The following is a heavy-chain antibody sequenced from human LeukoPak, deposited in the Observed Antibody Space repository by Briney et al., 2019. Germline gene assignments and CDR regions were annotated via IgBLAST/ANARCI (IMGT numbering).Heavy chain of an antibody. CDR3: AKIPKGGYFDY. J-gene: IGHJ4*02. D-gene: IGHD2-2*01. CDR2: ISPSGDST. Sequence: GGSLRLSCAASGFTFSSYSMNWVRQAPGKGLEWVSHISPSGDSTYYADSVKGRFTISRDSSKNTLSLQMNSLRAEDTAVYYCAKIPKGGYFDYWGQGTLVTVSS. CDR1: GFTFSSYS. V-gene: IGHV3-23*01.